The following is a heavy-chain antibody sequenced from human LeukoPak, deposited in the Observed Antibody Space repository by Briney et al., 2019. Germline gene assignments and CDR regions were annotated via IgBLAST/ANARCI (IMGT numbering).Heavy chain of an antibody. CDR1: GYTFTSYY. CDR3: ARDRRSSGWYTYDYYYSMDV. J-gene: IGHJ6*03. D-gene: IGHD6-19*01. CDR2: INPSGGST. Sequence: ASVKVSCKASGYTFTSYYMHWVRQAPGQGLEWMGIINPSGGSTSYAQKFQGRVTMTRDMSTSTVYMGLSSLRSEDTAVYYCARDRRSSGWYTYDYYYSMDVWGKGTTVTVSS. V-gene: IGHV1-46*01.